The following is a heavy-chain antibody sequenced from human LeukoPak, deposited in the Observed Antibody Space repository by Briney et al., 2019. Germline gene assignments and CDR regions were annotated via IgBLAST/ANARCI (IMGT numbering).Heavy chain of an antibody. CDR2: INPNSGGT. CDR1: GYTFTSYD. Sequence: GASVKVSCKASGYTFTSYDINWVRQAPGQGLEWMGWINPNSGGTNYAQKFQGRVTMTRDASISTAYMELSRLRSDDTAVYYCARESLGRGAINPPDYWGQGTLVTVSS. CDR3: ARESLGRGAINPPDY. V-gene: IGHV1-2*02. D-gene: IGHD3-10*01. J-gene: IGHJ4*02.